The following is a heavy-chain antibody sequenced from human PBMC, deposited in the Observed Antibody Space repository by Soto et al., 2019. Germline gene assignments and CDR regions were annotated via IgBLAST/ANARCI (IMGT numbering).Heavy chain of an antibody. J-gene: IGHJ4*02. CDR3: ASAGCWGAVAADY. Sequence: QLQLQESGSGLVKPSQTLSLTCAVSGGSISSGGYSWSWIRQPPGKGLEWIGYIYHSGSTYYNPSLKSRVTIAVDRSKNQFSRKLGSVAAADTAVYYCASAGCWGAVAADYWGQGTLVTVSS. V-gene: IGHV4-30-2*01. D-gene: IGHD6-19*01. CDR2: IYHSGST. CDR1: GGSISSGGYS.